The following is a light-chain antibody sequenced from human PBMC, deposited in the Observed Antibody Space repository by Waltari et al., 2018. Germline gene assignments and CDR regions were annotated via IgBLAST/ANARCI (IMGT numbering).Light chain of an antibody. V-gene: IGKV1-5*03. J-gene: IGKJ2*01. CDR2: KAS. CDR1: QSISTW. Sequence: DIQMTQSPSTLSASVGDRVIISCWASQSISTWLAWYQQKPGKAPKLLISKASTLETGVPSMFSGSGSGTAFTLTISSLQPDDFATYYCQQYNGLSYTFGQGTKLEIK. CDR3: QQYNGLSYT.